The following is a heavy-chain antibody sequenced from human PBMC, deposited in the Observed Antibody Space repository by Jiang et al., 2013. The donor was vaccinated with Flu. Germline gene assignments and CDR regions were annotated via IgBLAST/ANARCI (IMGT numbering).Heavy chain of an antibody. CDR2: IDWDDDK. CDR1: GFSLSTSGMR. Sequence: TLTLTCTFSGFSLSTSGMRVSWIRQPPGKALEWLARIDWDDDKFYSTSLKTRLTISKDTSKNQVVLTMTNMDPVDTATYYCARITGTTFAFDIWGQGTMVTVSS. CDR3: ARITGTTFAFDI. J-gene: IGHJ3*02. D-gene: IGHD1-7*01. V-gene: IGHV2-70*04.